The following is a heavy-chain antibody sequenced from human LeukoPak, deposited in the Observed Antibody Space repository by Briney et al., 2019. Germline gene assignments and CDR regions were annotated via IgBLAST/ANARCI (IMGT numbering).Heavy chain of an antibody. CDR3: ARVFGYCSSSACYAASDL. CDR1: GFTFSSYS. Sequence: PGGSLRLSCAASGFTFSSYSLTWVRQAPGKGLEWVSDISTDSRYIYNADSVHGRFTISRDNAHRSLYLQMNSLRVEDTAVYYCARVFGYCSSSACYAASDLWGQGTTVTVSS. CDR2: ISTDSRYI. V-gene: IGHV3-21*01. D-gene: IGHD2-2*03. J-gene: IGHJ3*01.